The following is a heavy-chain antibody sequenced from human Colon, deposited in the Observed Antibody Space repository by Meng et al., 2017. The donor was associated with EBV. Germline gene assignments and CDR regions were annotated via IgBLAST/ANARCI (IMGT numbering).Heavy chain of an antibody. CDR3: ARGNGWRFDY. D-gene: IGHD6-19*01. V-gene: IGHV7-4-1*01. J-gene: IGHJ4*02. Sequence: VKVARSASGGNKPGRSVTGSRQASGYIITSSSMNWVRHPPGQGLEWLALIKFNTGNPTYAQRLTGRFVFSVNTSVSTAYRQIDSLKADDAAVYYRARGNGWRFDYWGQGTLVTVSS. CDR1: GYIITSSS. CDR2: IKFNTGNP.